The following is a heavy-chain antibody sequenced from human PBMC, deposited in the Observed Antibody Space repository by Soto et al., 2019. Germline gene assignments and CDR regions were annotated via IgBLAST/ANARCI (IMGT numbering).Heavy chain of an antibody. CDR2: IYVDGTP. V-gene: IGHV3-53*01. CDR3: AIPRGRHHYYFDL. Sequence: GGSLRLSCAASDFNITTNYMTWVRQAPGKGLEWVSVIYVDGTPYYADSVKGRFTISRDKSKNTVYLQMNSLRVADTAVYYCAIPRGRHHYYFDLWGQGTPVTVSS. D-gene: IGHD3-16*01. CDR1: DFNITTNY. J-gene: IGHJ4*02.